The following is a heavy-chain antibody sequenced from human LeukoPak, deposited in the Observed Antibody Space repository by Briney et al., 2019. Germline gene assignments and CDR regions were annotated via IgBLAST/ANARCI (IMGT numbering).Heavy chain of an antibody. D-gene: IGHD6-13*01. Sequence: ASVKVSCKASGYTFTSYDINWVRQATGQGLEWMGWMNPNSGNTGYAQKFQGRVTMTRNTSISTAYMELSSLRSEDTAVYYCARGNRSSSSSWYFFDYWGQGTLVTVSS. CDR1: GYTFTSYD. J-gene: IGHJ4*02. CDR3: ARGNRSSSSSWYFFDY. CDR2: MNPNSGNT. V-gene: IGHV1-8*02.